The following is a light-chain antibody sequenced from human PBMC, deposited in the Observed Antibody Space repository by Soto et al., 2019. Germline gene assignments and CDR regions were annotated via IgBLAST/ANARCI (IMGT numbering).Light chain of an antibody. Sequence: QSVLTQPAPVSGSPGQSITISCTGSSSDVGGYNYVSWYQQHPGKVPKLMIYDVSNRPSGISNRFSGSKSGNTASLPISGLQAEDEADYYCSSYTSSSTPFVFGTGTKVTVL. CDR1: SSDVGGYNY. CDR3: SSYTSSSTPFV. CDR2: DVS. J-gene: IGLJ1*01. V-gene: IGLV2-14*01.